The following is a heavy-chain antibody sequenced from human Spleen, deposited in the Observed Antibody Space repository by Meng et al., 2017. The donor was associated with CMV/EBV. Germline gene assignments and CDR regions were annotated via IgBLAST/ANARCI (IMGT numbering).Heavy chain of an antibody. D-gene: IGHD3-3*01. V-gene: IGHV4-34*01. CDR3: ARGHSPHTYHDFWSGYYPTGFDP. CDR2: INHSGST. Sequence: SQTLSLTCAVSGGSFRGYYWSWIRQPPGQGLEWIGEINHSGSTNYNPSLKSRVTISADTSKNQFSLKLSSVTSADTAVYYCARGHSPHTYHDFWSGYYPTGFDPWGQGTLVTVSS. CDR1: GGSFRGYY. J-gene: IGHJ5*02.